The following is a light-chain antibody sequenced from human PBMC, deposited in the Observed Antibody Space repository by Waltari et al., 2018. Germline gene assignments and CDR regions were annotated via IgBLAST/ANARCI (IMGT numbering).Light chain of an antibody. CDR2: GSS. CDR3: QQYDGSVVT. J-gene: IGKJ4*01. V-gene: IGKV3-20*01. Sequence: EIVLTQSPGTLSVSPGERVTVSCRASQTITGSWLTWYHQKPGQAPRRLIYGSSNRAPGIPDWFSGRWSGTDFTLTSSRLEPEDSAVYYCQQYDGSVVTFGGGTKVEIK. CDR1: QTITGSW.